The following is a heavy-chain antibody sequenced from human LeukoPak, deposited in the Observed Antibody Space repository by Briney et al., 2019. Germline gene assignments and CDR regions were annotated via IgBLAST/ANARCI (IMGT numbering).Heavy chain of an antibody. CDR3: ARDREQWLVLFDY. J-gene: IGHJ4*02. Sequence: GGSLRLSCAASGFTFSSYSMNWVRQAPGKGLEWVSSISSSSSYIYYAGSVKGRFTISRDNAKNSLYLQMNSLRAEDTAVYYCARDREQWLVLFDYWGQGTLVTVSS. CDR1: GFTFSSYS. CDR2: ISSSSSYI. D-gene: IGHD6-19*01. V-gene: IGHV3-21*01.